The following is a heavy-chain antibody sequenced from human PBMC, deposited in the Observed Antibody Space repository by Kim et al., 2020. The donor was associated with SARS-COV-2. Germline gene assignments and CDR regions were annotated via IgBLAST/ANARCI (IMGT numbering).Heavy chain of an antibody. V-gene: IGHV1-18*01. CDR3: AKENSLAYFGMDV. CDR2: ITVYNGNT. CDR1: GNRFTSYS. D-gene: IGHD3-9*01. Sequence: ASVKVSCKASGNRFTSYSVSWVRQAPGQGLEWMGWITVYNGNTDYAQKFQGRITLTTDAPASTAYMELTSLRSDDTAVYFCAKENSLAYFGMDVWGQGTT. J-gene: IGHJ6*02.